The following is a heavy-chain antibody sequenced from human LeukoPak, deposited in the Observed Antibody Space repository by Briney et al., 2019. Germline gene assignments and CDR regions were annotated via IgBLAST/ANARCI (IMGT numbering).Heavy chain of an antibody. V-gene: IGHV3-7*03. CDR2: IKQNGGER. CDR3: ARDSGKARSDY. Sequence: GGSLTLSCVASGFTFSDYWMTWVRQAPGKGLEWVANIKQNGGERYYVDSVKGRFTISRDNAKNSLYLQMNSLRAEDTAVYYCARDSGKARSDYWGQGALVTVSS. D-gene: IGHD4-23*01. CDR1: GFTFSDYW. J-gene: IGHJ4*02.